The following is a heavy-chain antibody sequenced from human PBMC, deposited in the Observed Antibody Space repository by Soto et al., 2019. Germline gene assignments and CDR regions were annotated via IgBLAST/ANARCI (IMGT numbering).Heavy chain of an antibody. V-gene: IGHV3-53*01. Sequence: GGSLRLSCAASGLTVSNAYMAWVRQAPGMGLEWVSVIYDNGTTYYADSVKDRFTISRDTSTNTLSLQMDSLRAEDTAVYYCVRPLPSGRNYGLDVWGQGTTVTVSS. CDR2: IYDNGTT. D-gene: IGHD3-10*01. CDR1: GLTVSNAY. CDR3: VRPLPSGRNYGLDV. J-gene: IGHJ6*02.